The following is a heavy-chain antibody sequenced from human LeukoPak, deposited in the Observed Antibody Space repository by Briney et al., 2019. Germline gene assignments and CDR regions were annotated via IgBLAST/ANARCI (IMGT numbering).Heavy chain of an antibody. J-gene: IGHJ4*02. V-gene: IGHV1-18*01. CDR3: ARSSLATITAGPFDY. Sequence: GASVKVSCKASGYTFTTYGIPWVRQAPGQGLEWMGWISGHQGNTKYAQKFQGRVTMTIDTSTSTAYMELRSLRSDDTAIYFCARSSLATITAGPFDYWGQGTLAAVSS. CDR2: ISGHQGNT. D-gene: IGHD5-12*01. CDR1: GYTFTTYG.